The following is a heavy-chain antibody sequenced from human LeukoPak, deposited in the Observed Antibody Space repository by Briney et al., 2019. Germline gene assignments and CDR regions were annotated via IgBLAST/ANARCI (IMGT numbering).Heavy chain of an antibody. CDR2: IYYSGST. CDR3: ARIDYSNYAYYGMDV. D-gene: IGHD4-11*01. V-gene: IGHV4-59*01. CDR1: GGSISSYY. J-gene: IGHJ6*02. Sequence: SETLSLTCTVSGGSISSYYWSWIRQPPGKGLEWIGYIYYSGSTNYNPSLKSRVTISVDTSKNQFSLKLTSVTAADTAVYYCARIDYSNYAYYGMDVWGQGTTVTASS.